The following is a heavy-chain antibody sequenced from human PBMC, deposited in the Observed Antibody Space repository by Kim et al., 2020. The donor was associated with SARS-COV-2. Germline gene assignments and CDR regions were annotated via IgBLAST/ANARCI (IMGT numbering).Heavy chain of an antibody. D-gene: IGHD1-26*01. CDR3: ARGASGSPNYWFDP. J-gene: IGHJ5*02. CDR2: INAGNGNT. Sequence: ASVKVSCKASGYTFTSYAMHWVRQAPGQRLEWMGWINAGNGNTKYSQKFQGRVTITKDTSANTAYMDLSSLRSEDTAVYYCARGASGSPNYWFDPWGQGTLVTVSS. V-gene: IGHV1-3*01. CDR1: GYTFTSYA.